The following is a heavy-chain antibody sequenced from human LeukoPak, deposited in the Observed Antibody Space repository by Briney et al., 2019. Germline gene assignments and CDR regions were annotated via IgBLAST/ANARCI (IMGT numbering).Heavy chain of an antibody. J-gene: IGHJ4*02. CDR3: ATTGGLRYFDWLLGYFDY. D-gene: IGHD3-9*01. CDR2: ISGSGGST. CDR1: GFTFSSYA. Sequence: GGSLRLSCAASGFTFSSYAMSWVRQAPGKGLEWVSAISGSGGSTYYADSVKGRFTISRDNSKNTLYLQMNSLRAEDTAVYYCATTGGLRYFDWLLGYFDYWGQGTLVTVSS. V-gene: IGHV3-23*01.